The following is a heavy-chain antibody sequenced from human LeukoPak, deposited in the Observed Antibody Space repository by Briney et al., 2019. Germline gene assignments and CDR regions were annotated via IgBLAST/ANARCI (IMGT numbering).Heavy chain of an antibody. Sequence: SVKVSCKVSGYTLTELSMHWVRQAPGQGLEWMGRIIPILGIANYAQKFQGRVTITADKSTSTAYMELSSLRSEDTAVYYCARDNYYYDSSGYYYTTFDYWGQGTLVTVSS. J-gene: IGHJ4*02. V-gene: IGHV1-69*04. CDR3: ARDNYYYDSSGYYYTTFDY. CDR2: IIPILGIA. D-gene: IGHD3-22*01. CDR1: GYTLTELS.